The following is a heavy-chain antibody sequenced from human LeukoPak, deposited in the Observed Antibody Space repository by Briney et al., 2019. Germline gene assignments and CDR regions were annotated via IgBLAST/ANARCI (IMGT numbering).Heavy chain of an antibody. D-gene: IGHD3-10*01. V-gene: IGHV1-18*01. CDR2: ITTYNGNT. CDR1: GYIFTSYG. Sequence: GASVTVSCKASGYIFTSYGISWVRQAPGQGLEWMGWITTYNGNTNYAQNLQGRVTMTTDTSTSTAYMELRSLRSDDTAVYYCARGRIRGVIILDAFDIWGQGTMVTVSS. J-gene: IGHJ3*02. CDR3: ARGRIRGVIILDAFDI.